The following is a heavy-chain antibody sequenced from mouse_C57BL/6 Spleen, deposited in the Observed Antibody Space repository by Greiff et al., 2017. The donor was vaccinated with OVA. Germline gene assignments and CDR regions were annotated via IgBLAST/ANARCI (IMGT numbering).Heavy chain of an antibody. CDR3: ARDRDPYFDY. CDR2: ISDGGSYT. V-gene: IGHV5-4*01. Sequence: EVHLVESGGGLVKPGGSLKLSCAASGFTFSSYAMSWVRQTPDKRLEWVATISDGGSYTYYPDNVKGRFTISRDNSKNNLYLQMSHLKSEDTAMYYCARDRDPYFDYWGQGTTLTVSS. J-gene: IGHJ2*01. CDR1: GFTFSSYA.